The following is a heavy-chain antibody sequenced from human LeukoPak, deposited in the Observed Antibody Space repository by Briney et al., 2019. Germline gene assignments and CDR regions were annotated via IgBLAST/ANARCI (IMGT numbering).Heavy chain of an antibody. Sequence: SETLSLTCTVSGGSISSYYWSWIRQPPGKGLEWIGEINHSGSTNYNPSLKSRVTISVDTSKNQFSLKLSSVTAADTAVYYCARVQAGYRSGWYGSYYYMDVWGKGTTVTVSS. J-gene: IGHJ6*03. V-gene: IGHV4-34*01. D-gene: IGHD6-19*01. CDR1: GGSISSYY. CDR2: INHSGST. CDR3: ARVQAGYRSGWYGSYYYMDV.